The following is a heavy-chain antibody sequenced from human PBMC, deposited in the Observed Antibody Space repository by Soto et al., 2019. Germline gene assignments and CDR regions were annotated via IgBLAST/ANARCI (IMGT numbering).Heavy chain of an antibody. V-gene: IGHV4-59*01. CDR3: ARANTQYSSSWVQGFDP. D-gene: IGHD6-13*01. CDR1: GGSISSCY. J-gene: IGHJ5*02. CDR2: IYYSGST. Sequence: SETLSLTCTVSGGSISSCYWSWIRQPPGKGLEWIGYIYYSGSTNYNPSLKSRVTISVDTSKNQFSLKLSSVTAADTAVYYCARANTQYSSSWVQGFDPWGQGTLVTVSS.